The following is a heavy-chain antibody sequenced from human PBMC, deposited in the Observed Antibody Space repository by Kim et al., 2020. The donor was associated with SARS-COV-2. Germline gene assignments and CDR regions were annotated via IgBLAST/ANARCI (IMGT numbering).Heavy chain of an antibody. CDR3: ARGFDI. J-gene: IGHJ3*02. Sequence: YSSGSTNYNPPLKTRVTLSVDTSKNQFSLTLSSVTAADTAVYYCARGFDIWGQGTMVTVSS. CDR2: YSSGST. V-gene: IGHV4-59*09.